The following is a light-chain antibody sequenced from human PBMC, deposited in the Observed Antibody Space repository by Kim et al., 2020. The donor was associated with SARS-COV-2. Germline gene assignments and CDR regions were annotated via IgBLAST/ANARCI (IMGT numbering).Light chain of an antibody. J-gene: IGLJ2*01. V-gene: IGLV3-19*01. Sequence: ALGETDRITHPEDSVRRFYAGWYQQKRGHDPVLVIYSTKNRASGVPDRISGSRSGHTAFLSITGAQAEDVADYFCDSRDSGGDPVVFGGGTRLTV. CDR1: SVRRFY. CDR2: STK. CDR3: DSRDSGGDPVV.